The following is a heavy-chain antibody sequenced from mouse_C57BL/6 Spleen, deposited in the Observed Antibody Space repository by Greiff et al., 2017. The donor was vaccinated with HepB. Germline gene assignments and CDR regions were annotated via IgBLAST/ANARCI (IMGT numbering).Heavy chain of an antibody. Sequence: DVHLVESGGDLVKPGGSLKLSCAASGFTFSSYGMSWVRQTPDKRLEWVATISSGGSYTYYPDSVKGRFTISRDNAKNTLYLQMSSLKSEDTAMYYCARQRGAIFDYWGQGTTLTVSS. CDR1: GFTFSSYG. V-gene: IGHV5-6*01. J-gene: IGHJ2*01. CDR2: ISSGGSYT. CDR3: ARQRGAIFDY.